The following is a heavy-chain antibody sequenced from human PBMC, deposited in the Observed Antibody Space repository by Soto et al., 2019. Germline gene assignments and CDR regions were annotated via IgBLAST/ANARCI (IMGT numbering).Heavy chain of an antibody. V-gene: IGHV3-23*01. Sequence: GSLRLSCAASGFTFSRYAISWVRQAPGKGLEWVSAISGSGGSTYYADSVKGRFTISRDNSKNTLYLQMNSLRAEDTAVYYCAKDPELNYYGSGSYFDYWGQGTLVTVSS. D-gene: IGHD3-10*01. CDR2: ISGSGGST. J-gene: IGHJ4*02. CDR1: GFTFSRYA. CDR3: AKDPELNYYGSGSYFDY.